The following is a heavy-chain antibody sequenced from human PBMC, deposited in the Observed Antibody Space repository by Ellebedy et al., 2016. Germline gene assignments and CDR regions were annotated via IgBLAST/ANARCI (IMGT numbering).Heavy chain of an antibody. V-gene: IGHV1-46*01. CDR3: ARAGHCGGDCYPH. CDR1: GYTFSGYS. CDR2: INPSGGST. J-gene: IGHJ4*02. D-gene: IGHD2-21*02. Sequence: ASVKVSCKASGYTFSGYSIHWVRQAPGQGLEWMGIINPSGGSTSYAQKFQGRVTMTRDTSTSTVYMELSSLRSEDTAVYYCARAGHCGGDCYPHWGQGTLVTVSS.